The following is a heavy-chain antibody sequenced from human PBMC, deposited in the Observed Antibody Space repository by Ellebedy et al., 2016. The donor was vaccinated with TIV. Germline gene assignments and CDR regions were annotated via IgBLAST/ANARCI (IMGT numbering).Heavy chain of an antibody. D-gene: IGHD6-13*01. Sequence: GESLKISCAASGFTFSSYAMSWVRQAPGKGLEWVSSISSSSSYIYYADSVKGRFTISRDNAKNSLYLQMNSLRAEDTAVYYCARFLRISSRYFDYWGQGTLVTVSS. CDR2: ISSSSSYI. V-gene: IGHV3-21*01. J-gene: IGHJ4*02. CDR3: ARFLRISSRYFDY. CDR1: GFTFSSYA.